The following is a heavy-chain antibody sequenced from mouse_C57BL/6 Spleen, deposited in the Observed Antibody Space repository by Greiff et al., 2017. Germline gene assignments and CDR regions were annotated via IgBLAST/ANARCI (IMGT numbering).Heavy chain of an antibody. CDR1: GYTFTEYT. Sequence: QVQLKQSGAELVKPGASVKLSCKASGYTFTEYTIHWVKQRSGQGLEWIGWFYPGSGSIKYNEKFKDKATLTADKSSSTVYMELSRLTSEDSAVYFCARHEGYYGSTLYWYFEVWGTGTTVTVSS. D-gene: IGHD1-1*01. CDR3: ARHEGYYGSTLYWYFEV. J-gene: IGHJ1*03. CDR2: FYPGSGSI. V-gene: IGHV1-62-2*01.